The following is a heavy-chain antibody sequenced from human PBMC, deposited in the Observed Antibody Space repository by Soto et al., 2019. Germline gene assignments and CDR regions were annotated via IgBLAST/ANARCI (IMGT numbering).Heavy chain of an antibody. J-gene: IGHJ4*02. CDR2: INPKSGGT. D-gene: IGHD2-21*02. Sequence: QAQLVQSGAEVKKPGASVKVSCKTSGYTFTDYYIHWIRQAPGQGLEWMGWINPKSGGTNFAQKFHGRVTVTRDTSIRTAYMELSGLTSDDTAVYFCARQLAYCGGDCYTEPINYWGQGTPVTVSS. CDR3: ARQLAYCGGDCYTEPINY. V-gene: IGHV1-2*02. CDR1: GYTFTDYY.